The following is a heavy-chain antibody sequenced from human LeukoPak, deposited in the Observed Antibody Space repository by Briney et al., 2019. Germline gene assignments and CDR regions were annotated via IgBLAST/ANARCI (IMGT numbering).Heavy chain of an antibody. J-gene: IGHJ3*02. CDR2: INNDGSST. CDR3: ARDRQLGGRQYYYNTTGAFDI. V-gene: IGHV3-74*01. CDR1: AFTLSSYC. D-gene: IGHD3-10*01. Sequence: QAGGSLRLSCAASAFTLSSYCMHWVRQAPGKGLVWVSRINNDGSSTSYADSVKGRFTISRDNAKNTLYLQMNSLRAEDTAVYYCARDRQLGGRQYYYNTTGAFDIEGQGNVVIVSS.